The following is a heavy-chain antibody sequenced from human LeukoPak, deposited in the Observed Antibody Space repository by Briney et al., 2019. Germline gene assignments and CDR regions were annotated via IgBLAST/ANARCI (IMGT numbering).Heavy chain of an antibody. CDR2: IYYSGST. D-gene: IGHD3-10*01. CDR3: AGGPGMVRGVRFDY. J-gene: IGHJ4*02. Sequence: SETLSLTCTVSGGSISSYYWGWIRQPPGKGQEWIGYIYYSGSTNYNPSLKSRVTISVDTSKNQFSLKLSSVTAADTAVYYCAGGPGMVRGVRFDYWGQGTLVTDSS. CDR1: GGSISSYY. V-gene: IGHV4-59*01.